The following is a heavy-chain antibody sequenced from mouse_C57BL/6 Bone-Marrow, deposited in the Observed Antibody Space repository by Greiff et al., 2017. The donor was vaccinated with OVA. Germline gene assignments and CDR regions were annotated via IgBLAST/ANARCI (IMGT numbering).Heavy chain of an antibody. V-gene: IGHV1-80*01. CDR2: IYPGDGDT. CDR1: GYAFSSYW. J-gene: IGHJ3*01. D-gene: IGHD1-1*01. CDR3: ARYGTTVVEGFAY. Sequence: QVQLQQSGAELVKPGASVKISCKASGYAFSSYWMNWVKQRPGKGLEWIGQIYPGDGDTNYNGKFKGKATLTADKSSSTAYMQLSSLTSEDSAVYFCARYGTTVVEGFAYWGQGTLVTVSA.